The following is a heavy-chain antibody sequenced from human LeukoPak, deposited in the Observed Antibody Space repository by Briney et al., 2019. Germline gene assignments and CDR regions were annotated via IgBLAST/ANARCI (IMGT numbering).Heavy chain of an antibody. D-gene: IGHD4-17*01. CDR1: GFTVSSNY. V-gene: IGHV3-53*01. CDR2: IYSGGST. Sequence: GGSLRLSCAASGFTVSSNYMSWVRQAPGMGLVWVSVIYSGGSTYYADFVKCRFTISRDNSKNTLYLQMNSLRAEDTAVYYCARVVYGLYFDYWGQGTLVTVST. J-gene: IGHJ4*02. CDR3: ARVVYGLYFDY.